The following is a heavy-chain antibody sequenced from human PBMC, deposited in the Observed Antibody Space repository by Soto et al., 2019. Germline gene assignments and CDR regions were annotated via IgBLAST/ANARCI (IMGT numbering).Heavy chain of an antibody. Sequence: SETLSLTCTVSGGSISSGGYYWSWIRQHPGKGLEWIGYIYYSGSIYFNPSLKSRLTISVDTSKNQFSLQLSSVTAADTAVYYCARAGHSSSSEGANWFDPWGQGTLVTVSS. CDR1: GGSISSGGYY. V-gene: IGHV4-31*03. D-gene: IGHD6-6*01. CDR2: IYYSGSI. J-gene: IGHJ5*02. CDR3: ARAGHSSSSEGANWFDP.